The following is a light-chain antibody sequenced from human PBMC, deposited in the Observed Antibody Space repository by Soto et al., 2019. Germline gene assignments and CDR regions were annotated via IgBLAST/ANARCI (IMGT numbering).Light chain of an antibody. Sequence: QPVLTQPPSVSGSPGQSVTISCSGTSSDVGSYNHVSWYQQAPGTAPKLMIYEVSNRPSGVPDRFSGSKSGNTASLTISGLQPEDEADYYCYSFTPSDTYVFGTGTQLTVL. CDR3: YSFTPSDTYV. V-gene: IGLV2-18*02. CDR1: SSDVGSYNH. J-gene: IGLJ1*01. CDR2: EVS.